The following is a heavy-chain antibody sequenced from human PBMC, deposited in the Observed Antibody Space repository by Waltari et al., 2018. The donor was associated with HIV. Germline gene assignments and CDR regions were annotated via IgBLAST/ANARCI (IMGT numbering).Heavy chain of an antibody. CDR2: VYSSGNT. J-gene: IGHJ5*02. Sequence: QVQLQESGPGLVKPSETLSLTCNVSGGSISSYYWSWIRQPAGKGLEWIGRVYSSGNTNYPPALKSRVTMSVDTSKSQFSLKLSSVTAADTAVYYCARGGYGSVPRQIDPLGQGTLVTVSS. CDR1: GGSISSYY. V-gene: IGHV4-4*07. CDR3: ARGGYGSVPRQIDP. D-gene: IGHD3-10*01.